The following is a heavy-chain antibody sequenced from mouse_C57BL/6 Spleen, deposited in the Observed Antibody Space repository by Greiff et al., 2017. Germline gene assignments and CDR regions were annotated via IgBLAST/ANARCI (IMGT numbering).Heavy chain of an antibody. CDR1: GFTFTEYT. V-gene: IGHV1-62-2*01. CDR3: ARHENRGFDY. J-gene: IGHJ2*01. D-gene: IGHD2-14*01. CDR2: FYPGSGSI. Sequence: QVQLQQSGAELVKPGASVKLSCTASGFTFTEYTIHWVKQRPGQGLEWIGWFYPGSGSIKYNEKFKDKATLTADNSSSTFYMELSRLTSADSSVYFSARHENRGFDYWGQGTTLTVAS.